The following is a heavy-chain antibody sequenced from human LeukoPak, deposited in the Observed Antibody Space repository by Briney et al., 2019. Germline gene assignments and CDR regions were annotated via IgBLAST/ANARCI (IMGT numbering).Heavy chain of an antibody. CDR1: GYSFSNYW. CDR3: ARSMSNFDAYAFDI. V-gene: IGHV5-51*01. D-gene: IGHD3-9*01. CDR2: IYPDESDT. J-gene: IGHJ3*02. Sequence: GESLKISCKGSGYSFSNYWIGWVRQMPGKGLEWLGIIYPDESDTRYSPSFQGQVTISADKSISTAYLQWSSLKASDTAMYYCARSMSNFDAYAFDIWGQGTMVTVSS.